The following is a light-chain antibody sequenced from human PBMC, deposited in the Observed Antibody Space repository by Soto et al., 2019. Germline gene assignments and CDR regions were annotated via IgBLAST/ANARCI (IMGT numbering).Light chain of an antibody. CDR1: QSLLYSDGNTY. CDR2: KVS. Sequence: DFVMTQSPLSLPVTLGQPASISCRSSQSLLYSDGNTYLNWFQQRPGQSPRRLIYKVSNRDSGVPDRFSGSGSGTDFTLKISRVEAEDVGVYFCMQGTHWPPYTFGQGTKLEIK. V-gene: IGKV2-30*01. J-gene: IGKJ2*01. CDR3: MQGTHWPPYT.